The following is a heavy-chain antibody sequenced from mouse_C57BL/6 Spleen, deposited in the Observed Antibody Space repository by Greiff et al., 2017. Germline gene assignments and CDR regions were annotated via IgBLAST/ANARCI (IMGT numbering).Heavy chain of an antibody. Sequence: EVQVVESGGGLVKPGGSLKLSCAASGFTFSSYAMSWVRQTPEKRLEWVATISDGGSYTYYPDNVKGRFTISRDNAKNNLYLQMSHLKSEDTAMYYCARDRYYDYDGGFDYWGQGTTLTVSS. CDR3: ARDRYYDYDGGFDY. V-gene: IGHV5-4*01. CDR1: GFTFSSYA. J-gene: IGHJ2*01. D-gene: IGHD2-4*01. CDR2: ISDGGSYT.